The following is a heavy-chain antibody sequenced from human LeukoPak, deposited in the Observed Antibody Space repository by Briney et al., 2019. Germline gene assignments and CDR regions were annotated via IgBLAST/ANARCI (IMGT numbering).Heavy chain of an antibody. D-gene: IGHD4-23*01. Sequence: GGSLGLSCAASGFKFSDYGMHWVRQAPGKGLEWVTFIRYDATKKYYADSVKGRFTISRDNSKNTLYLQMNSLRLEDTAVYYCAKDRVDYGGIDYWGQGTLVSVSS. CDR1: GFKFSDYG. J-gene: IGHJ4*02. CDR2: IRYDATKK. CDR3: AKDRVDYGGIDY. V-gene: IGHV3-30*02.